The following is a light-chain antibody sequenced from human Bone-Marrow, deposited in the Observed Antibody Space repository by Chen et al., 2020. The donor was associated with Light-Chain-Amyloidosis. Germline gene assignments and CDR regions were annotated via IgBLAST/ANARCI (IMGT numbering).Light chain of an antibody. J-gene: IGKJ3*01. CDR1: QSISNY. CDR2: SAS. V-gene: IGKV1-39*01. CDR3: QQTYNAPG. Sequence: DIQMTQSPSSLSASVGDRVTMTCRASQSISNYLNWYQQRPGKAPKLLIHSASTLQSGVPSRFSGSGFGTDFTLTISSLQPEDVASYYCQQTYNAPGFGPGTKVDI.